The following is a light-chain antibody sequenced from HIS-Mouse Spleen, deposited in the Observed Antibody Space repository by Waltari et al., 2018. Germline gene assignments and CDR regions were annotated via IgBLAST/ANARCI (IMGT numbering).Light chain of an antibody. CDR2: EVS. CDR3: SSYAGSNNYV. V-gene: IGLV2-8*01. CDR1: SSDAGGYND. J-gene: IGLJ1*01. Sequence: QSALTQPPSASGSPGQSVTIPCTGTSSDAGGYNDVPWNQQHPGKAPKLMIYEVSKRPSGVPDRFSGSKSGNTASLTVSGLQAEDEADYYCSSYAGSNNYVFGTGTKVTVL.